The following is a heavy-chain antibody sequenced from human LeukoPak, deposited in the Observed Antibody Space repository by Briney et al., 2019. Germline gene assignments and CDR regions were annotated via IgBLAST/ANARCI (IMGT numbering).Heavy chain of an antibody. Sequence: SETLSLTCTVSGGSISSDYWSWIRQPAGKGLEWIGRIYTSGSTNYNSSLKSRVTMSVDTSKNQCSLKLSSVTAADTAVYYWARGPHYQDSSGPLDSWGQGTLVTVSS. CDR2: IYTSGST. CDR3: ARGPHYQDSSGPLDS. CDR1: GGSISSDY. V-gene: IGHV4-4*07. J-gene: IGHJ4*02. D-gene: IGHD3-22*01.